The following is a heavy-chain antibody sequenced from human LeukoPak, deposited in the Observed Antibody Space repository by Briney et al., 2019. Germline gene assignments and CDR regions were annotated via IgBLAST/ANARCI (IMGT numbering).Heavy chain of an antibody. V-gene: IGHV3-53*01. CDR2: IYSGGTT. Sequence: GESLRLSCAASGFTVSAKYMSWVRQAPGKGLEWVSVIYSGGTTTYADSVKGRFTISRDNSKNTLYLQMNSLRAEDTAVYYCAKGSYCSSTSCYTDWGQGTLVTVSS. D-gene: IGHD2-2*02. CDR1: GFTVSAKY. J-gene: IGHJ4*02. CDR3: AKGSYCSSTSCYTD.